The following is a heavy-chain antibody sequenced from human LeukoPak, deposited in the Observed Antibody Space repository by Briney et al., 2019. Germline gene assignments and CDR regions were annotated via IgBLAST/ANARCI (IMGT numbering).Heavy chain of an antibody. Sequence: GGSLRLSCAASGFTVSSNYMSWVRQAPGKGLEWVSVIYSGGSTYYADSVKGRFTISRDNSKNTLYLQMNSLRAEDTAVYYCAREAGSYYQNYFDYWGQGTLVTVSS. J-gene: IGHJ4*02. D-gene: IGHD1-26*01. CDR2: IYSGGST. CDR1: GFTVSSNY. CDR3: AREAGSYYQNYFDY. V-gene: IGHV3-53*01.